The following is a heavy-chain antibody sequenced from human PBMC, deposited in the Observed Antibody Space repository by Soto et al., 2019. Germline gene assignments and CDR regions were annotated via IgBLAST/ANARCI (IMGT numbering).Heavy chain of an antibody. J-gene: IGHJ6*02. Sequence: GESLKISCQASGYSFTTYWISWVRQMPGKGLEWMGIIYPDDSDTRYSPSFQGQVTISADKSISTAYLQWSSLKASDTAMYYCARPIAVAGQYGMDVWGQGTTVTVSS. V-gene: IGHV5-51*01. CDR1: GYSFTTYW. CDR2: IYPDDSDT. D-gene: IGHD6-19*01. CDR3: ARPIAVAGQYGMDV.